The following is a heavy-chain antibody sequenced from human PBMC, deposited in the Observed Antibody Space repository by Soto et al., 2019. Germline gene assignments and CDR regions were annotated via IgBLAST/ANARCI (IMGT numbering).Heavy chain of an antibody. CDR1: GYTFTSYG. CDR3: ARDSAVVVTAIDAFDI. D-gene: IGHD2-21*02. J-gene: IGHJ3*02. Sequence: ASVKVSCKASGYTFTSYGISWVRQAPGQGLEWMGWISAYNGNTKYAQKLQGRVTMTTDTSTSTAYMELRSLRSDDTAVYYCARDSAVVVTAIDAFDIWGQGTMVTVSS. CDR2: ISAYNGNT. V-gene: IGHV1-18*01.